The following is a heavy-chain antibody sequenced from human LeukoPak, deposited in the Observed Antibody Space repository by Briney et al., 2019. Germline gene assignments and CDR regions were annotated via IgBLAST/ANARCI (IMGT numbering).Heavy chain of an antibody. CDR3: ASSGGGYDSSGYQFDY. J-gene: IGHJ4*02. V-gene: IGHV1-18*01. CDR1: GYTFTSYG. D-gene: IGHD3-22*01. CDR2: ISAYNGNT. Sequence: ASVKVSCKASGYTFTSYGISWVRQAPGQGLEWMGRISAYNGNTNYAQKLQGRVTMTTDTSTSTAYMELRSLRSDDTAVYYCASSGGGYDSSGYQFDYWGQGTLVTVSS.